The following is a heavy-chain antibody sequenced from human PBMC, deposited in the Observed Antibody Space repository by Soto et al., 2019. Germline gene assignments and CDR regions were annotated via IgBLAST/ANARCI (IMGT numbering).Heavy chain of an antibody. CDR3: ARAEKKGYCISTSCYHFDY. CDR1: GGSFSGYY. D-gene: IGHD2-2*01. Sequence: SETLSLTCAVYGGSFSGYYWTWIRQPPGTGLEWIGEINHSGSTNYNPSLKSRVTISVDTSISTAYMELSSLRSEDTAVYYCARAEKKGYCISTSCYHFDYWGQGTLVTVSS. V-gene: IGHV4-34*01. CDR2: INHSGST. J-gene: IGHJ4*02.